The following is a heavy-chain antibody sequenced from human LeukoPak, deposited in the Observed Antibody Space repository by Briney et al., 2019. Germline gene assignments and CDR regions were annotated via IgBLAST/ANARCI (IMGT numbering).Heavy chain of an antibody. CDR3: ARGDHYYDSSAFIDF. D-gene: IGHD3-22*01. V-gene: IGHV3-30*04. J-gene: IGHJ4*02. Sequence: GGSLRLSCAASGFTFNLCAMHWVRQAPGKGLEWVAVMSYDGSNKYYTDSVRGRFTISRDNSKNTLYVQINNLRPEDTAVYYCARGDHYYDSSAFIDFWGQGTLVTVSS. CDR2: MSYDGSNK. CDR1: GFTFNLCA.